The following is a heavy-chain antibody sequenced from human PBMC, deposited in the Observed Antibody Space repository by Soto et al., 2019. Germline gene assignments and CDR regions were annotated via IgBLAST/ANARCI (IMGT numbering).Heavy chain of an antibody. CDR1: GFSFSSFA. CDR2: ISGSADST. D-gene: IGHD2-8*01. Sequence: EVQLLESGGGFIHPGGSLRLSCAASGFSFSSFAMNWVRQAPGKGLERVSIISGSADSTFYADSVKGRFTISRDNSTSTLYLQINSLRAEETAVYYCAKTRGAMIYAISVYGMDVWGQGTTVTVSS. CDR3: AKTRGAMIYAISVYGMDV. J-gene: IGHJ6*02. V-gene: IGHV3-23*01.